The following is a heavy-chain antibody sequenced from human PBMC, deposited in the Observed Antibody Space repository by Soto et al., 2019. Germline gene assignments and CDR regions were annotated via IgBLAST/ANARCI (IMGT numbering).Heavy chain of an antibody. J-gene: IGHJ6*02. V-gene: IGHV4-34*01. CDR3: AGGRGVRGSIIKTEYYDGMDV. D-gene: IGHD3-10*01. Sequence: SEALTLTCGGYGGTLRNYCWSGFRQSPGKGLEWIGEINHSGSSNYNPSLKSRVTIFVDTSKNQFSLKLTSVTAADTAVYYCAGGRGVRGSIIKTEYYDGMDVWGQGSMIT. CDR1: GGTLRNYC. CDR2: INHSGSS.